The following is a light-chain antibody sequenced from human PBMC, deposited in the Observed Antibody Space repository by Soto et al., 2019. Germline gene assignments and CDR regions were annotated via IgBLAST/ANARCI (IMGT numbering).Light chain of an antibody. CDR1: QRVSNNY. V-gene: IGKV3-20*01. Sequence: VVTLSPCTLCRSPGACAALSCRASQRVSNNYLAWYQKTPGPAPRLLIYGACNRATGMPDRFSGSGSGTDFTLTISRLEPEDFAVYYCQQYGSSGTFGQGSKVDIK. J-gene: IGKJ1*01. CDR2: GAC. CDR3: QQYGSSGT.